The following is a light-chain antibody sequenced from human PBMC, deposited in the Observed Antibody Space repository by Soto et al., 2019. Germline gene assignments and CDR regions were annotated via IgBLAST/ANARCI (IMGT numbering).Light chain of an antibody. CDR2: DAS. V-gene: IGKV1-33*01. CDR1: DDINNY. Sequence: DIQMTQSPSSLSAAVGDRVTIACQASDDINNYLSWFQQKPGKAPKLLIYDASKLEAGVPSRCSGSGSGADFTFTIISMQAEDTATYFCQQYDDLPYTFGQGTKLEIK. CDR3: QQYDDLPYT. J-gene: IGKJ2*01.